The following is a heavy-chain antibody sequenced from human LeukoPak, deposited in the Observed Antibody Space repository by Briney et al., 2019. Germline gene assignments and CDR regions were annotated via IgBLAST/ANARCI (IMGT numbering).Heavy chain of an antibody. D-gene: IGHD5-12*01. J-gene: IGHJ5*01. Sequence: SETLSLTCTVSGDSISNFYWSWIRQPAGKGPEWIGRIYASGNTRYNPSLKSRLTMSVDTSKNQFSLKLSSVTAADTAIYFCARGMAAAYDYNWFDSWGQGTLVTVSS. CDR1: GDSISNFY. CDR3: ARGMAAAYDYNWFDS. CDR2: IYASGNT. V-gene: IGHV4-4*07.